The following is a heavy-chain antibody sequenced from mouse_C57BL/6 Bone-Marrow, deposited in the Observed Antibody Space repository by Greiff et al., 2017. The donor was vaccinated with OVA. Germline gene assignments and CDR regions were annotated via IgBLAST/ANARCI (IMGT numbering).Heavy chain of an antibody. CDR3: ARYYYGSREDY. Sequence: VQLQQSGAELARPGASVKLSCKASGYTFTSYGISWVKQRTGQGLEWIGEIYPRSGNTYYNEKFKGKATLTADKYSSTAYMELRSLTSEDSAVYFCARYYYGSREDYWGQGTTLTVSS. CDR2: IYPRSGNT. J-gene: IGHJ2*01. V-gene: IGHV1-81*01. CDR1: GYTFTSYG. D-gene: IGHD1-1*01.